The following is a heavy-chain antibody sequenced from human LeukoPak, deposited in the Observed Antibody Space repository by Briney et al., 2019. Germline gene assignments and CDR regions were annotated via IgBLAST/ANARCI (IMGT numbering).Heavy chain of an antibody. Sequence: PSETLSLTCTVSGASLSSYYWSWIRQPAGKGLEWVGRMYTSGSTKYNPSLKSRVIISVDKSKNQFSLKLSSVTAADTAVYFCARDTIRGPYSRFDPWGQGTLVTVSS. CDR2: MYTSGST. CDR3: ARDTIRGPYSRFDP. CDR1: GASLSSYY. J-gene: IGHJ5*02. D-gene: IGHD6-13*01. V-gene: IGHV4-4*07.